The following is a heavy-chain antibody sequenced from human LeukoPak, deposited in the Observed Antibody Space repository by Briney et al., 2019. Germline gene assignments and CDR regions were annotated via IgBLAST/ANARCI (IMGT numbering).Heavy chain of an antibody. V-gene: IGHV3-53*01. J-gene: IGHJ4*02. CDR2: IYSGGNT. CDR1: GFTVSSNS. Sequence: GGSLRLSCAASGFTVSSNSMSWVRQAPGKGLEWVSFIYSGGNTHYSDSVKGRFTISRDNSKNTLYLQMNSLRADDTAVYYCARRAGEYSHPYDYWGQGTLVTVSS. CDR3: ARRAGEYSHPYDY. D-gene: IGHD4-17*01.